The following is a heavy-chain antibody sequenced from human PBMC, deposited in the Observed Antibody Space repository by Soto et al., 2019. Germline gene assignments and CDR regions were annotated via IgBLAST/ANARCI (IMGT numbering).Heavy chain of an antibody. Sequence: QVQLVQSGAEVKKPGASVKVSCKASGYTFINYDLNWVRQAAGQGLEWMGSMNPNSGNTDYTQTFQGRVTMTRNTSMHTAYMELTSLRSEDTAVYYCARGRLDTSGWYWFDSWGQGTLVIVSS. CDR3: ARGRLDTSGWYWFDS. CDR2: MNPNSGNT. V-gene: IGHV1-8*01. D-gene: IGHD6-19*01. CDR1: GYTFINYD. J-gene: IGHJ5*01.